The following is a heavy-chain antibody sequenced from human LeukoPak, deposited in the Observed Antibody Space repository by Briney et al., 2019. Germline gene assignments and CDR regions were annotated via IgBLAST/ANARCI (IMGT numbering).Heavy chain of an antibody. CDR3: ARDRTQWLSSNWYGPFDP. CDR2: IDYSGST. CDR1: GGSISSSSYY. J-gene: IGHJ5*02. V-gene: IGHV4-39*07. Sequence: SETLSLTCTVSGGSISSSSYYWGWIRHPPGKGLEWIGSIDYSGSTHYNPSLKSRVTISVVTSKNQFSLKLSSVTAADTAVYYCARDRTQWLSSNWYGPFDPWGRGTLVTVSS. D-gene: IGHD6-13*01.